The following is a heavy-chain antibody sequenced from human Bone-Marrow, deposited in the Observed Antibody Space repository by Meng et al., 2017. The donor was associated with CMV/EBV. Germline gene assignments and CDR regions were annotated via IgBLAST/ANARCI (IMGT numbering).Heavy chain of an antibody. CDR3: ARDRDFGY. CDR2: VYTSGTN. V-gene: IGHV4-4*07. CDR1: SGSISGYY. J-gene: IGHJ4*02. Sequence: SLTCTVSSGSISGYYWSWIRQPAGKGLEWVGCVYTSGTNNYNYNPSLKSRVTMSVDTSRNQFSLDLSSMTAADTAVYYCARDRDFGYWGRGALVTVSS.